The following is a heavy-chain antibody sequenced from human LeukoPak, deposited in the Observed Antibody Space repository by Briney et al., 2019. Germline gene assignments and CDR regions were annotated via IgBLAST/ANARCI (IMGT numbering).Heavy chain of an antibody. J-gene: IGHJ4*02. Sequence: ASVKVSCKASGYTFTGYYMHWVRQAPGQGLEWMGWINPNSGGTNYAQKFQGRVTMTRDTSISTAYMELSRLRSDDTAVYYCARDDGYCSGGSCPAFDYWVEGTLVSVSS. CDR2: INPNSGGT. CDR1: GYTFTGYY. V-gene: IGHV1-2*02. D-gene: IGHD2-15*01. CDR3: ARDDGYCSGGSCPAFDY.